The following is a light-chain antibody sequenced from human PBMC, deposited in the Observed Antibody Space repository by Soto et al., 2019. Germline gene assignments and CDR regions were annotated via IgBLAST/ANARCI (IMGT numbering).Light chain of an antibody. Sequence: EIVSTPSPATLSVSPGERATFSCWASQSVSSNLAWYQQKPGQAPRLLIYDASTRATGIPARFSGSGSGTDFTLTISGMKYEELAVYSCKKSHNWTITVGKGKRREIK. CDR1: QSVSSN. V-gene: IGKV3D-15*01. J-gene: IGKJ5*01. CDR2: DAS. CDR3: KKSHNWTIT.